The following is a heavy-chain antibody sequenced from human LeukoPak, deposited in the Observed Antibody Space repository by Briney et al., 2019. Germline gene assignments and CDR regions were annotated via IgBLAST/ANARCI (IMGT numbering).Heavy chain of an antibody. CDR1: GGSISSGGYS. CDR3: ARGVFLLKWELLRPYYYMDV. D-gene: IGHD1-26*01. V-gene: IGHV4-30-2*01. CDR2: IYHSWST. J-gene: IGHJ6*03. Sequence: SQTLSLTCAVSGGSISSGGYSWSWIRQPPGKGLEWIGYIYHSWSTYYNPSLKSRVTISVDRSKNQFSLKLSSVTAADTAVYYCARGVFLLKWELLRPYYYMDVWGKGTTVTVSS.